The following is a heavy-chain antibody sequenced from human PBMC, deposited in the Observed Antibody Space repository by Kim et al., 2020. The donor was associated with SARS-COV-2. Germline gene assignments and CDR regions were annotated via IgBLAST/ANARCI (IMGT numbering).Heavy chain of an antibody. CDR2: IIPIFGTA. CDR1: GGTFSSYA. V-gene: IGHV1-69*13. J-gene: IGHJ6*02. Sequence: SVKVSCKASGGTFSSYAISWVRQAPGQGLEWMGGIIPIFGTANYAQKFQGRVTITADESTSTAYMELSSLRSEDTAVYYCARAYYYDSSGAFGYYYGMDVWGQGTTVTVSS. CDR3: ARAYYYDSSGAFGYYYGMDV. D-gene: IGHD3-22*01.